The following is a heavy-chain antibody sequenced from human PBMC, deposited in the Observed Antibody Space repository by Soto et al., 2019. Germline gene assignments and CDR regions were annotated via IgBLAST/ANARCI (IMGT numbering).Heavy chain of an antibody. Sequence: PGESLKISCKCSGYTFTDYWIAWVLQMPGKGLEWMGMIYPGDSDTRYSPSFQGQGTVSADKSTSTAYLQLKSLKASATAIYYCARTSRVHAKARNPGMNVGGQGTRVTVSS. D-gene: IGHD1-1*01. CDR2: IYPGDSDT. CDR1: GYTFTDYW. J-gene: IGHJ6*02. CDR3: ARTSRVHAKARNPGMNV. V-gene: IGHV5-51*01.